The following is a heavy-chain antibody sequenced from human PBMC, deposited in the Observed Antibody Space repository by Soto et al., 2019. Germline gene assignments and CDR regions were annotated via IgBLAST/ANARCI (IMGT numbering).Heavy chain of an antibody. D-gene: IGHD6-6*01. CDR1: GFTFSSDD. J-gene: IGHJ4*02. V-gene: IGHV3-30*18. CDR2: ISYDESNK. CDR3: AKDGPRIAALDY. Sequence: SLTLSCAASGFTFSSDDMHWVRQAPGKGLEWVAVISYDESNKYYADSVKGRFTISRDDSKNTLYLQMNSLRAEDTAVYYCAKDGPRIAALDYWGQGTLVTVSS.